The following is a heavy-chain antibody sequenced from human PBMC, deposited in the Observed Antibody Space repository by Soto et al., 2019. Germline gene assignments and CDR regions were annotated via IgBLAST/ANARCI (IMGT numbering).Heavy chain of an antibody. CDR2: MNPNSGNT. CDR3: VRGMRRSIRFDP. J-gene: IGHJ5*02. Sequence: QVQLVQSGAEVKKPGASVKVSCKASGYTFTSYDINWVRQATGQGLEWMGWMNPNSGNTGYAQKFQGRVTMTRNTSISTAYMQLSRLLSEDTAVYYSVRGMRRSIRFDPWGQGTLVTVSS. V-gene: IGHV1-8*01. D-gene: IGHD6-25*01. CDR1: GYTFTSYD.